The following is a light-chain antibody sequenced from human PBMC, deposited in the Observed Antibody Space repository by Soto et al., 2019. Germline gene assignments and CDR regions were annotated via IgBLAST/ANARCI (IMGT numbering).Light chain of an antibody. CDR2: AAS. CDR3: QHYASFLFT. Sequence: DIQMTQSPSSLSASIGDRVTVTCRASQGISNYLAWYQQKPGKGPELLIYAASTLHSGVPSRFSGSGSGTDFTLTISSLQPEDVATYYCQHYASFLFTFGPGTKVDIK. J-gene: IGKJ3*01. V-gene: IGKV1-27*01. CDR1: QGISNY.